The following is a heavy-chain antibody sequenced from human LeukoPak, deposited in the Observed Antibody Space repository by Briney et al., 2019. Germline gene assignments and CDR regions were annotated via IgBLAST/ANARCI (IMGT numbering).Heavy chain of an antibody. Sequence: PGGSLRLSCSASGFTFSSYSMNWVRQAPGKGLEWVSSISSSSSTIYYADSVKGRFTISRDNSKNTLYLQMNSLRAEDTAVYYCAKVRGSGSYLPYFDYWGQGTLVTVSS. CDR3: AKVRGSGSYLPYFDY. CDR1: GFTFSSYS. J-gene: IGHJ4*02. CDR2: ISSSSSTI. D-gene: IGHD3-10*01. V-gene: IGHV3-48*01.